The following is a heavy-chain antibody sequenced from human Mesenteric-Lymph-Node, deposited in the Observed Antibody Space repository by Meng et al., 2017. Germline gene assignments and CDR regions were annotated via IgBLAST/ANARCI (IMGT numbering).Heavy chain of an antibody. CDR3: ARGAFDI. Sequence: ASVKVSCKASGYTFTDYDINWVRQATGQGLEWMGWMNPNSVNTVYAQRFQGRVTITRDTSASTAYMELSSLRSEDTAVYYCARGAFDIWGQGTMVTVSS. V-gene: IGHV1-8*03. CDR2: MNPNSVNT. J-gene: IGHJ3*02. CDR1: GYTFTDYD.